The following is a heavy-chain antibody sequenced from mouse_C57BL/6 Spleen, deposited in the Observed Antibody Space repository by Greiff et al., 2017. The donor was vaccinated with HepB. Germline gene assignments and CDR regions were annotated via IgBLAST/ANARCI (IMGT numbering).Heavy chain of an antibody. D-gene: IGHD1-1*01. V-gene: IGHV1-15*01. Sequence: QVQLQQSGAELVRPGASVTLSCKASGYTFTDYEMHWVKQTPVQGLEWIGAIDPETGGTAYHQKFKCKAILTADKSSSTAYMELRSLTSEDSAVYYCTRSRGAYWGQGTLVTVSA. CDR1: GYTFTDYE. J-gene: IGHJ3*01. CDR2: IDPETGGT. CDR3: TRSRGAY.